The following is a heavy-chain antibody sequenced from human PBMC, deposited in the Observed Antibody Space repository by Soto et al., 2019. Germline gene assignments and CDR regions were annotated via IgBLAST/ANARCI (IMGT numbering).Heavy chain of an antibody. CDR3: AREGSGWSPGADP. J-gene: IGHJ5*02. CDR1: GFTFSSNW. CDR2: IKQDGSEK. D-gene: IGHD6-19*01. Sequence: RRLSCAASGFTFSSNWMSWVRQAPGKGLEWVANIKQDGSEKQYVDSVKGRFTISRDNAKNSLYLQMNSLRVEDTAIYYCAREGSGWSPGADPWGRGTLVTVSS. V-gene: IGHV3-7*01.